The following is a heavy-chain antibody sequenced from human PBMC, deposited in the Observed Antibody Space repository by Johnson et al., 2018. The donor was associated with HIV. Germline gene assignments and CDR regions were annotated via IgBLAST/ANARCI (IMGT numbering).Heavy chain of an antibody. CDR2: ISWNSGSI. Sequence: VQLVESGGGLVQPGRSLRLSCAASGFTFDDYAMHWVRQAPGKGLEWVSGISWNSGSIGYADSVKGRFTISRDNAKNSLYLQMNSLIAEDTALYYCAKDKRESFTMIGDNVRGLLGLRWAMWG. CDR1: GFTFDDYA. D-gene: IGHD3-22*01. CDR3: AKDKRESFTMIGDNVRGLLGLRWAM. V-gene: IGHV3-9*01. J-gene: IGHJ1*01.